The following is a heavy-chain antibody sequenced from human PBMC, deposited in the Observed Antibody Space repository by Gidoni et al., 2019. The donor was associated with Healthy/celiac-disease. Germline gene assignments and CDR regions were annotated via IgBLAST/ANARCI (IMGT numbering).Heavy chain of an antibody. D-gene: IGHD3-3*01. CDR3: ASSVRFPDY. V-gene: IGHV4-39*01. CDR2: IYYSGST. J-gene: IGHJ4*02. CDR1: GGSISSSSYY. Sequence: QLQLQESGPGLVKPSEPLSLTCTVSGGSISSSSYYWGWLRQPPGKGLEWIGSIYYSGSTYYNPSLKSRVTISVDTSKNQFSLKLSSVTAADTAVYYCASSVRFPDYWGQGTLVTVSS.